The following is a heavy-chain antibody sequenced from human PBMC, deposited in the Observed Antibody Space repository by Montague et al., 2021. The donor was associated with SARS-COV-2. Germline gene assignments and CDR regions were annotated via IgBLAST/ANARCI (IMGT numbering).Heavy chain of an antibody. Sequence: SETLSLTCTVSGGSISSSSNYWGWIRQPPGKGLEWIGSIYYSGSTYYNSSLKSRVTISVDTSKSQFSLKLNSVTAADTAVYYCARLVWFGELSSENWFDPWGQGTLVTVPS. J-gene: IGHJ5*02. D-gene: IGHD3-10*01. CDR2: IYYSGST. CDR3: ARLVWFGELSSENWFDP. CDR1: GGSISSSSNY. V-gene: IGHV4-39*01.